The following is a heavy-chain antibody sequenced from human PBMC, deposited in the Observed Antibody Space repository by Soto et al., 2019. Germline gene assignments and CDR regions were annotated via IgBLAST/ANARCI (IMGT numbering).Heavy chain of an antibody. Sequence: GGSLRLSCGASGFTFSSFAMSWVRHAPGRGLEWVSGISASGRDIHYADSVKDRFTVSRDNSKNTLYLQMNSLRAEDTAIYYCAKGRTSGWYYFDYWGQGALVTVSS. CDR1: GFTFSSFA. V-gene: IGHV3-23*01. CDR2: ISASGRDI. CDR3: AKGRTSGWYYFDY. J-gene: IGHJ4*02. D-gene: IGHD6-19*01.